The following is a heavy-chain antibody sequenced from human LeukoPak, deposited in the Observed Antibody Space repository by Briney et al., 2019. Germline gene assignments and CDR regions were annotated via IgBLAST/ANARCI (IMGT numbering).Heavy chain of an antibody. CDR1: GYTFTSYY. CDR2: INPSGGST. D-gene: IGHD2-2*02. Sequence: ASVKVSCKASGYTFTSYYMHWVRQAPGQGLEWMGIINPSGGSTSYAQKFQGRVTMTRDTSTSTVYMELSSLRSEDTAVYYCAREGDDGDIVVVPAAIPTGVFDYWGQGTLVTVSS. CDR3: AREGDDGDIVVVPAAIPTGVFDY. J-gene: IGHJ4*02. V-gene: IGHV1-46*01.